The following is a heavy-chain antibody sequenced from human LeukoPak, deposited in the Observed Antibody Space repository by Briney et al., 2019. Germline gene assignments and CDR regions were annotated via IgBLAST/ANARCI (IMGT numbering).Heavy chain of an antibody. J-gene: IGHJ3*02. CDR1: GFTFSSYW. CDR3: ARSYGSGNAFDI. D-gene: IGHD3-10*01. CDR2: INSDGSST. Sequence: GGSLRLSCAASGFTFSSYWMHWVRQAPGKGLVWVSRINSDGSSTSYADSVKGRFTISRDNAKNTLYLQMNSLRAEDTAVYYCARSYGSGNAFDIWGQGTMVTVSS. V-gene: IGHV3-74*01.